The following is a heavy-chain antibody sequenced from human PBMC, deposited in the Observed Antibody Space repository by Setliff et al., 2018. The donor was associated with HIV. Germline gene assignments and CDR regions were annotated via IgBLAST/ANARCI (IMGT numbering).Heavy chain of an antibody. CDR3: ARKGSSSRSQEYYDF. V-gene: IGHV4-4*09. CDR2: IYTSGST. Sequence: PSETLSLTCTVSGGSISSYYWSWIRQPPGKGLEWIGYIYTSGSTNYNPSLKSRVTISLDTSKNQFPLKLNSVPAFDTAVYYCARKGSSSRSQEYYDFWGQGTLVTVSS. D-gene: IGHD6-13*01. J-gene: IGHJ4*02. CDR1: GGSISSYY.